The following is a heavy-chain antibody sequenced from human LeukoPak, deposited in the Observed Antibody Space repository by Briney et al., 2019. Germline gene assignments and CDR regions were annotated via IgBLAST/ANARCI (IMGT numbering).Heavy chain of an antibody. D-gene: IGHD2-2*02. CDR1: GYTFTSYD. CDR2: MNPNSGNT. Sequence: ASVKVPCKASGYTFTSYDINWVRQATGQGLEWMGWMNPNSGNTGYAQKFQGRVTITRNTSISTAYMELSSLRSEDTAVYYCARGILGYCSSTSCYTPFDPWGQGTLVTVSS. CDR3: ARGILGYCSSTSCYTPFDP. V-gene: IGHV1-8*03. J-gene: IGHJ5*02.